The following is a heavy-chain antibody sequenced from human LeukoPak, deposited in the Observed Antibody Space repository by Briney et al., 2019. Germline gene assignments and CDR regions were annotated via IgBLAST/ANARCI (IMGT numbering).Heavy chain of an antibody. CDR2: VHLSGRT. CDR3: AREGGPYRPLDY. J-gene: IGHJ4*02. Sequence: TLSLTCGVSGGSISTTNWWTWVRQPPGEGLEWIGEVHLSGRTHYNPSLESRVTMSVDMSENHISLRLTSVTAADTAVYYCAREGGPYRPLDYSGQGTLVTVSS. CDR1: GGSISTTNW. V-gene: IGHV4-4*02.